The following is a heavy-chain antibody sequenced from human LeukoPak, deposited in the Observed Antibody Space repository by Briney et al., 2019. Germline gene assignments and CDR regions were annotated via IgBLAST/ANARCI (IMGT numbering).Heavy chain of an antibody. J-gene: IGHJ4*02. D-gene: IGHD3-16*01. CDR1: GFTFSSYS. CDR2: ISSSSSYI. Sequence: PGGSLRLSCAASGFTFSSYSMNWVRQAPGKWLEWVSSISSSSSYIYYADSVKGRFTISRDNAKNSLYLQMNSLRAEDTAVYYCARDCLRVPLLEPIDYWGQGTLVTVSS. V-gene: IGHV3-21*01. CDR3: ARDCLRVPLLEPIDY.